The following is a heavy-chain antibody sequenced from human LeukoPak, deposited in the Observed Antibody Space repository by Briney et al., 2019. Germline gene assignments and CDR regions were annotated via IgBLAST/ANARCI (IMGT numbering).Heavy chain of an antibody. Sequence: ASVKVSCKASGYTFTSYGISWVRQAPGQGLEWMGWISAYNGNTNYAQKLQGRVTMTTDTSTSTAYMELRSLRSDDTAVYYCARDIVVVPATIWFDPWGQGTLVTVSS. D-gene: IGHD2-2*01. CDR2: ISAYNGNT. CDR1: GYTFTSYG. CDR3: ARDIVVVPATIWFDP. V-gene: IGHV1-18*01. J-gene: IGHJ5*02.